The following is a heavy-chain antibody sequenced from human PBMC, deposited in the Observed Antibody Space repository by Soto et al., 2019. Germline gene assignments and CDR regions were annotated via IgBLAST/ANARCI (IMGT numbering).Heavy chain of an antibody. D-gene: IGHD5-18*01. V-gene: IGHV3-30*18. CDR1: GFTFRSHG. CDR2: ISNDGNTR. Sequence: QVQLVESGGGVVQPGRSLRLSCVVSGFTFRSHGMHWVRQAPGKGLEWLAVISNDGNTRYYADSVKGRFTISRDNSRDTLNLQMATLRPEDTAVYYCAKDREDTAMTLDYWGQGTVVTVSS. CDR3: AKDREDTAMTLDY. J-gene: IGHJ4*02.